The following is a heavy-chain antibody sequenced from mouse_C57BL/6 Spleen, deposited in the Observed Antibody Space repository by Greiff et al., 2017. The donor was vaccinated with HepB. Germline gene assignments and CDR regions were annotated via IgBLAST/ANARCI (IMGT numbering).Heavy chain of an antibody. CDR2: IRNKANGYTT. J-gene: IGHJ2*01. CDR1: GFTFTDYY. V-gene: IGHV7-3*01. CDR3: ARCLSQTGTDY. D-gene: IGHD4-1*01. Sequence: EVHLVESGGGLVQPGGSLSLSCAASGFTFTDYYMSWVRQPPGKALEWLGFIRNKANGYTTEYSASVKGRFTISRDNSQSILYLQMNALRAEDSATYYCARCLSQTGTDYWGQGTTLTVSS.